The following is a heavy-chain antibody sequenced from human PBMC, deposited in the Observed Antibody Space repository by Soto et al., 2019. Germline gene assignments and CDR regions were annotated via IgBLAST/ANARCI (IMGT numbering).Heavy chain of an antibody. CDR3: ARDTRGDAFDI. D-gene: IGHD1-26*01. J-gene: IGHJ3*02. V-gene: IGHV3-13*04. CDR1: GFTFSSYD. Sequence: EVQLVESGGGLVQPGGSLRLSCAASGFTFSSYDMHWVRQATGKGLEWVSAIGTAGDTYYLGSVKGRFTISRENAKNSFYLQMNSLRAGYRAVYYCARDTRGDAFDIWGQGTMVTVSS. CDR2: IGTAGDT.